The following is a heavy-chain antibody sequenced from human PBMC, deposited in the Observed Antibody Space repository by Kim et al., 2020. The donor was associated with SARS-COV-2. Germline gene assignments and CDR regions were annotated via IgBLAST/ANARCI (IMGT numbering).Heavy chain of an antibody. J-gene: IGHJ6*02. CDR2: INAGNGDT. CDR3: ARDTTTAIIVMDV. V-gene: IGHV1-3*01. CDR1: GYTFIAYA. Sequence: ASVKVSCKASGYTFIAYAIHWVRQAPGQRLEWMGWINAGNGDTIYSQKFQGRVTLTRHTSSSTVYMEVSSLRSEDTAVYYCARDTTTAIIVMDVWGQGTT. D-gene: IGHD1-26*01.